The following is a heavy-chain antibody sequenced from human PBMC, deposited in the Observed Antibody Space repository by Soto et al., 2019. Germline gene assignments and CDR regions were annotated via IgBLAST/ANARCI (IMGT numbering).Heavy chain of an antibody. CDR3: ARDAVRYIFNNGPGHDAFDI. V-gene: IGHV3-66*01. CDR1: GFTVSNDY. Sequence: EVQLVESGGGLVQPGGSLRLSCAASGFTVSNDYIAWVRQAPGKGLEWVSVIYGSGSTYYADSVKGRFTISRDDSKNTXDXXMNSLSAEDTSVYYCARDAVRYIFNNGPGHDAFDIWGQGTMVTVSS. D-gene: IGHD2-8*01. CDR2: IYGSGST. J-gene: IGHJ3*02.